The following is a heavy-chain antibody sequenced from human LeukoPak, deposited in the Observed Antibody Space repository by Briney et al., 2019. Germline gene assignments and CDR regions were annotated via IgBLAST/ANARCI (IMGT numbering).Heavy chain of an antibody. CDR3: ARDGSGWSVY. D-gene: IGHD6-19*01. Sequence: PGGSLRLSCAASGFTFSGYWMSWLRQAPGKGLEWVANIKQDGTEKYYVDSVKGRFIISRDNAKNSLHLQMNSLRAEDTAVYYCARDGSGWSVYWGQGTLVTVSS. V-gene: IGHV3-7*01. CDR1: GFTFSGYW. CDR2: IKQDGTEK. J-gene: IGHJ4*02.